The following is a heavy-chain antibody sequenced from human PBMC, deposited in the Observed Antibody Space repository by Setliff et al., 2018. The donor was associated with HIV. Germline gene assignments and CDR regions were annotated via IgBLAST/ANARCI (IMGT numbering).Heavy chain of an antibody. J-gene: IGHJ4*02. D-gene: IGHD4-4*01. V-gene: IGHV3-20*04. CDR2: INWNGGST. CDR1: GFTFNNYG. Sequence: GGSLRLSCAASGFTFNNYGMSWVRQAPGKGLEWVSGINWNGGSTGYADSVKGRLTFSRDNGKNSLYLQMNSLRAEDTALYFCAKDGHRRSDYSNYDDYWGQGTLVTVSS. CDR3: AKDGHRRSDYSNYDDY.